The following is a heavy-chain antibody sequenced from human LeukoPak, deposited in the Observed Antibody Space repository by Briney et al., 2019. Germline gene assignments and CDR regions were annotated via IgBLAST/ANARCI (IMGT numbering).Heavy chain of an antibody. V-gene: IGHV3-23*01. D-gene: IGHD1-26*01. Sequence: GGSLRLSCAASGFTFSSYGMSWVRQAPGQGLEWVSAISGSGGSTYYADSVKGRFTISRDNSKNTLYLQMNSLRAEDTAVYYCAKDSGVGATKALGYWGQGTLVTVSS. CDR1: GFTFSSYG. J-gene: IGHJ4*02. CDR2: ISGSGGST. CDR3: AKDSGVGATKALGY.